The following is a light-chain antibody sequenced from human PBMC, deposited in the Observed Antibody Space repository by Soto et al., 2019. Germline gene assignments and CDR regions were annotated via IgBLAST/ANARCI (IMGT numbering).Light chain of an antibody. CDR1: QSVSSSY. CDR3: QQYGSSLIT. J-gene: IGKJ5*01. CDR2: GAS. Sequence: EIVLTQSPGTPSLSPGERATLSCRASQSVSSSYLAWYQQKPGQAPRLLIYGASSRATGIPDRFSGSGSGTDFTLTISRLEPEDFAVYYCQQYGSSLITFGQGTRWRL. V-gene: IGKV3-20*01.